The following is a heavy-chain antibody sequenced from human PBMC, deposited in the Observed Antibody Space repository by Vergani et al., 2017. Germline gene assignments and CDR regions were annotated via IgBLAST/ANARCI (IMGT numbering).Heavy chain of an antibody. V-gene: IGHV4-59*01. J-gene: IGHJ4*02. CDR2: IYYSGST. CDR3: ARALGEQSYFDY. CDR1: GGSISSYY. D-gene: IGHD3-16*01. Sequence: QVQLQESGPGLVKPSETLSLTCTVSGGSISSYYWSWIRQPPGKGLEWIGYIYYSGSTNYNPSLKSRVTISVDTSKNQFSLKLSYVTAADTAVYYCARALGEQSYFDYWGQGTLVTVSS.